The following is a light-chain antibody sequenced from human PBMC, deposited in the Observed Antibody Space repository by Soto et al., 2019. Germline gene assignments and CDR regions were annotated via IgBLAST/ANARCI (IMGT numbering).Light chain of an antibody. CDR3: QQYGGSPST. CDR2: GAS. J-gene: IGKJ1*01. CDR1: ESVSSSF. Sequence: ENVLTQSPGTLSLSPGERATLSCRASESVSSSFLAWYQQRPGQAPRLLIYGASSRATGIPDRFSGSGSGTDFTLTISRLEPEDFAVYYCQQYGGSPSTFGQGTKVDIK. V-gene: IGKV3-20*01.